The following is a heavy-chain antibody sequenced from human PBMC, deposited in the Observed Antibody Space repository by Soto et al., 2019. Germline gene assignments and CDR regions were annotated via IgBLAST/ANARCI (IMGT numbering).Heavy chain of an antibody. V-gene: IGHV1-18*01. CDR1: GYTFTSYG. J-gene: IGHJ4*02. Sequence: QVQLVQSGAEVKKPGASVKVSCKASGYTFTSYGISWVRQAPGQGLEWMGWISAYNGNTNYAQKLQGRVTMTTDTSTSTAYMELRSLRSXDTAXYYCARXPPXXYGSGSPGDYWGQGTLVTVSS. D-gene: IGHD3-10*01. CDR2: ISAYNGNT. CDR3: ARXPPXXYGSGSPGDY.